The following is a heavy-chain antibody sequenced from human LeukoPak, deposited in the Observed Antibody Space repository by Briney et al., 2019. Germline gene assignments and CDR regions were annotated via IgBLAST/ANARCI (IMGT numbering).Heavy chain of an antibody. J-gene: IGHJ4*02. V-gene: IGHV4-34*01. CDR1: GGSFSGYY. Sequence: SETLSLTCAVYGGSFSGYYWSWIRQPPGKGLEWIGEINHSGSTNYNPSLKSRVTISVDTSKNQFSLKLSSVTAADTAVYYCARHLRSGAVDYWGQGTLVTVSS. CDR3: ARHLRSGAVDY. CDR2: INHSGST. D-gene: IGHD4-17*01.